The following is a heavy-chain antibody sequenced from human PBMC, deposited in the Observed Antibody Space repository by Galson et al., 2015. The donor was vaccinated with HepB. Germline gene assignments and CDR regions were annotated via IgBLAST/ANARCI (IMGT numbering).Heavy chain of an antibody. D-gene: IGHD6-13*01. V-gene: IGHV3-15*01. J-gene: IGHJ6*02. CDR1: GFTFSNAW. Sequence: SLRLSCAASGFTFSNAWMSWVRQAPGKGLEWVGRIKSKTDGGTTDYAAPVKGRFTISRDDSKNTLYLQMNSLKTEDTAVYYCTTGGSSWFRDYYGMDVWGQGTTVTVSS. CDR3: TTGGSSWFRDYYGMDV. CDR2: IKSKTDGGTT.